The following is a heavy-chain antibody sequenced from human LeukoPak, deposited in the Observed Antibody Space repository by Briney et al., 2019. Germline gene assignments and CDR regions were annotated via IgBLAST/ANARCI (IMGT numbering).Heavy chain of an antibody. CDR3: ARDPYYYDSSGYYSYYYYGMDV. Sequence: GASVKVSCKSSGYTFTSYYMHWARQAPGQGLEWMGIINPSSGSTSYAQKFQGRVTMTRDTSTSTVYMELSSLRSEDTAVYYCARDPYYYDSSGYYSYYYYGMDVWGQGTTVTVSS. V-gene: IGHV1-46*01. CDR2: INPSSGST. J-gene: IGHJ6*02. CDR1: GYTFTSYY. D-gene: IGHD3-22*01.